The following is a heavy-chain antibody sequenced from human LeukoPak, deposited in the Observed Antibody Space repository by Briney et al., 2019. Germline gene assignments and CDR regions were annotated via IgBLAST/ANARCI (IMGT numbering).Heavy chain of an antibody. Sequence: SVNVSCKASGGTFSSYAISWVRQAPGQGLEWMGRIIPILGIANYAQKFQGRVTITADKSTSTAYMELSSLRSEDTAVYYCARVGGSYYAGDYWGQGTLVTVSS. D-gene: IGHD1-26*01. CDR1: GGTFSSYA. CDR2: IIPILGIA. CDR3: ARVGGSYYAGDY. V-gene: IGHV1-69*04. J-gene: IGHJ4*02.